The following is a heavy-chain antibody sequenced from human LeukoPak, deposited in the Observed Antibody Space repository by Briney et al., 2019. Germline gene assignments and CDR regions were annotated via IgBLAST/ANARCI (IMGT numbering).Heavy chain of an antibody. CDR3: TKDGRVASAATRPTYYYGMDV. V-gene: IGHV3-21*01. CDR2: ISSRGSYI. CDR1: GFTFSNYN. D-gene: IGHD2-15*01. J-gene: IGHJ6*02. Sequence: GGSLRLSCAASGFTFSNYNINWVRQAPGKGLEWVSCISSRGSYIYYADSVKGRFTISRDNAKNSLYLQMNSLRAEDTAVYYCTKDGRVASAATRPTYYYGMDVWGQGTTVTVSS.